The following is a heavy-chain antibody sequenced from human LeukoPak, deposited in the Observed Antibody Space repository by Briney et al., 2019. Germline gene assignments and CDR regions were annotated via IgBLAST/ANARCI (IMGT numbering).Heavy chain of an antibody. CDR2: ISSSGSTI. CDR3: ARGDKDYGSGSLYYYYYYMDV. Sequence: PGGSLRLSCAASGFTFSDYYMSWIRQAPGKGLEWVSYISSSGSTIYYADSVKGRFTISRDNAKNSLYLQMNSLRAEDTAVYYCARGDKDYGSGSLYYYYYYMDVWGKGTTVTISS. J-gene: IGHJ6*03. CDR1: GFTFSDYY. V-gene: IGHV3-11*04. D-gene: IGHD3-10*01.